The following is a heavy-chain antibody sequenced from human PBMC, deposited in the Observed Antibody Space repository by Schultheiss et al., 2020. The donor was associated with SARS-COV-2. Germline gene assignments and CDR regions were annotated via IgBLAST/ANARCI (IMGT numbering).Heavy chain of an antibody. CDR3: AKEIFPIAVAGTPRDAFDI. CDR2: ISSNGGST. V-gene: IGHV3-64D*06. CDR1: GFTFSSYA. D-gene: IGHD6-19*01. J-gene: IGHJ3*02. Sequence: GGSLRLSCSASGFTFSSYAMHWVRQAPGKGLEYVSAISSNGGSTYYADSVKGRFTISRDNSKNTLYLQMSSLRAEDTALYYCAKEIFPIAVAGTPRDAFDIWGQGTMVTVSS.